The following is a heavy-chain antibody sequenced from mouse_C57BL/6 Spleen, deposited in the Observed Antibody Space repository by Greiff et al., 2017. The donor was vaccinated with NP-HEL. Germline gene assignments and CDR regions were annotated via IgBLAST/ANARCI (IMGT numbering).Heavy chain of an antibody. V-gene: IGHV1-82*01. D-gene: IGHD2-4*01. J-gene: IGHJ2*01. CDR3: ALYDFDRRYYFDY. CDR1: GYAFSSSW. CDR2: IYPGDGDT. Sequence: VKLVESGPELVKPGASVKISCKASGYAFSSSWMNWVKQRPGTGLEWIGRIYPGDGDTNYNGKFKGKATLTADKSSSTAYMQLSSLTSEDSAVYFCALYDFDRRYYFDYWGQGTTLTVSS.